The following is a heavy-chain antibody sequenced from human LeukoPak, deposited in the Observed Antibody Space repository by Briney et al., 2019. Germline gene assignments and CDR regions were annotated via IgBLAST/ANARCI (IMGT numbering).Heavy chain of an antibody. V-gene: IGHV3-23*01. CDR2: IRVSDGAR. D-gene: IGHD1/OR15-1a*01. CDR1: GFAFPTYA. Sequence: GGSLRLSCVASGFAFPTYAMMWVRQVPGKGLEWVSSIRVSDGARFYADSVKGRFTMSRNNPKNTLFLQMNSLRPEDTAVYYCAKEPRWEQLHSFDIWGQGTTVTVSS. CDR3: AKEPRWEQLHSFDI. J-gene: IGHJ3*02.